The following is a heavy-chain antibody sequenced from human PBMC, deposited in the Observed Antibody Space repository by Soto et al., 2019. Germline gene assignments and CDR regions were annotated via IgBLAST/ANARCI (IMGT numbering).Heavy chain of an antibody. CDR1: GGSFSGYY. Sequence: SETLSLTCAVYGGSFSGYYWSWIRQPPGKGLEWIGEINHSGSTNYNPYLKSRVTISVDTSKNQFSLKLSSVTAADTAVYYCAREEAAWGQGTLVTVSS. J-gene: IGHJ5*02. CDR2: INHSGST. CDR3: AREEAA. V-gene: IGHV4-34*01.